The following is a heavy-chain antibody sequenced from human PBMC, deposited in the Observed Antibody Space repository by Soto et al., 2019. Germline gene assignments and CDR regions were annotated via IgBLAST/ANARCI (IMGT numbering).Heavy chain of an antibody. Sequence: SETLSLTCIVSGGSISNYYWSWIRQPPGKGLDWIGYIYYSGSTSYNPSLTSRVTISVDTSKNQFSLKLSSVTAADTAVYYCARHRYSYGVYYFDYWGQGTLVTVSS. CDR2: IYYSGST. J-gene: IGHJ4*02. CDR1: GGSISNYY. D-gene: IGHD5-18*01. V-gene: IGHV4-59*08. CDR3: ARHRYSYGVYYFDY.